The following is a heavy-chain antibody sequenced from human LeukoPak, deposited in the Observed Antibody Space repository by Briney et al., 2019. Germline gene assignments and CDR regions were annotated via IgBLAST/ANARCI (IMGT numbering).Heavy chain of an antibody. Sequence: GGSLRLSCAASGFTFSSYGMHWVRQAPGKGLEWVAFIRYDGSNKYYADSVKGRFTISRDNSKNTLYLQMNSLRAEDTAVYYCAKYSSGSYDYYYYYMDVWGKGTTVTVSS. D-gene: IGHD3-10*01. CDR1: GFTFSSYG. CDR2: IRYDGSNK. CDR3: AKYSSGSYDYYYYYMDV. V-gene: IGHV3-30*02. J-gene: IGHJ6*03.